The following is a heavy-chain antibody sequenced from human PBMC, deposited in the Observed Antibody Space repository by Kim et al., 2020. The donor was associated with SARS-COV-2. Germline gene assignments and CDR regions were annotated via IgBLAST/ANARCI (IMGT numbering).Heavy chain of an antibody. J-gene: IGHJ4*02. CDR1: GFTFSNYG. Sequence: GGSLRLSCAASGFTFSNYGMNWVRQAPGKGLAWVSYISTVTSIIYYADSVKGRFTISRDNAKNSLILQMNSLRDEDTAVYYCARDRGGRAYFDYWGQGTLVTVSS. D-gene: IGHD3-10*01. V-gene: IGHV3-48*02. CDR2: ISTVTSII. CDR3: ARDRGGRAYFDY.